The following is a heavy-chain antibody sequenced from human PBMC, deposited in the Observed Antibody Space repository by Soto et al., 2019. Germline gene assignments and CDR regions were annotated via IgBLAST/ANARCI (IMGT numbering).Heavy chain of an antibody. D-gene: IGHD3-3*01. CDR2: ISIGGQNT. CDR3: ADGGEWSFNFVY. Sequence: EVQLLESGGGLVQPGGSLRLSCAASGFSFSNYAMSWVRQGPGKGLEWVSGISIGGQNTYYADSGKGRFTISRDNSKNTLYLQMNNLRAEDTAVYYCADGGEWSFNFVYWGQGTLVTVSS. V-gene: IGHV3-23*01. J-gene: IGHJ4*02. CDR1: GFSFSNYA.